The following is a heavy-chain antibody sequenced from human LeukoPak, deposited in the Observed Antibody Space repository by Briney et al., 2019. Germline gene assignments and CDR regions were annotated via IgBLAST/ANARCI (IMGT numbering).Heavy chain of an antibody. V-gene: IGHV3-23*01. Sequence: PGGSLRLSCAASGFTFSTYAMSWVRQAPGKGLEWVSTISGSGGRTYYVDSVKGRFTISRDNSRNTLYLQMNSLRAEGTAVYYCAKNYYDILTAQIGWGQGILVTVSS. CDR3: AKNYYDILTAQIG. CDR2: ISGSGGRT. D-gene: IGHD3-9*01. J-gene: IGHJ4*02. CDR1: GFTFSTYA.